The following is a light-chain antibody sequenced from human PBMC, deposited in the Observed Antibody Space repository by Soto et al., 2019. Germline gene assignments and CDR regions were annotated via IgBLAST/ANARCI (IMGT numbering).Light chain of an antibody. V-gene: IGLV1-44*01. Sequence: QSVLPQPPSASAPPGQRVTISCSGGSSNIGDNPVNWYQHLPGAAPTLLIYNNNQRPSGVPDRFSGSKSGASASLAISGLRSEDEADYYCSTWDDILDAYVFGTGTKLTVL. J-gene: IGLJ1*01. CDR3: STWDDILDAYV. CDR2: NNN. CDR1: SSNIGDNP.